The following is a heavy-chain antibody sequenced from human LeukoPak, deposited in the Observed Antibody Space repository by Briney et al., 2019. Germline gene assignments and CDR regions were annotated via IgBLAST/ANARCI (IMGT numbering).Heavy chain of an antibody. CDR2: ISGSGGST. CDR1: GITFSDYA. Sequence: GGSLRLSCVASGITFSDYAMSWVRQAPGKGLEWVSAISGSGGSTYYTDSVKGRFTISRDNSKNTLYLQMSSLRAEDTAVYYCARGPPSYLATSGSSHLDYWGQGTLVTVSS. J-gene: IGHJ4*02. D-gene: IGHD6-6*01. CDR3: ARGPPSYLATSGSSHLDY. V-gene: IGHV3-23*01.